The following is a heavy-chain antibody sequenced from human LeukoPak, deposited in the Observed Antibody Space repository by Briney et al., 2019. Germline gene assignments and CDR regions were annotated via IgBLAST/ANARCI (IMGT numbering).Heavy chain of an antibody. V-gene: IGHV3-21*01. CDR3: AREWGPAAMAHTLN. J-gene: IGHJ4*02. D-gene: IGHD2-2*01. Sequence: PGGSLRLSCVVSGFTFSSYTMNWVRQAPGRGLEWVSSISSSGSYMLYADSVKGRFTISRDNAKNSLYLQMNSLRAEDTAVYYCAREWGPAAMAHTLNWGQGTLVTVSS. CDR1: GFTFSSYT. CDR2: ISSSGSYM.